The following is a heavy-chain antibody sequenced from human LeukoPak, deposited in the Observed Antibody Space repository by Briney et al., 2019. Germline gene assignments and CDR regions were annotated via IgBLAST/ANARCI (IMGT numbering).Heavy chain of an antibody. CDR3: ARGVVVPAAMSGYYYYYGMDV. V-gene: IGHV4-59*01. D-gene: IGHD2-2*01. Sequence: SETLSLTCTVSGGSISSYYWSWIRQPPGKGLEWIGYIYYSGSTNYNPSLKSRVTISVDTSKNQFSLKLSSVTAADTAVYYCARGVVVPAAMSGYYYYYGMDVWGQGTTVTVSS. CDR1: GGSISSYY. CDR2: IYYSGST. J-gene: IGHJ6*02.